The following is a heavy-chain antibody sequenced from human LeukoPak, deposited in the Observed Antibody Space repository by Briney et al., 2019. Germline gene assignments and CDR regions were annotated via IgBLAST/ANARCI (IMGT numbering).Heavy chain of an antibody. CDR1: GGSISSGSYY. D-gene: IGHD3-10*01. CDR2: IYTSGST. V-gene: IGHV4-61*02. J-gene: IGHJ6*03. CDR3: ARASYYKREKTANYYYMDV. Sequence: PSETLSLTCTASGGSISSGSYYWSWIRQPAGKGLEWIGRIYTSGSTNYNPSLKSRVTISVDTSKNQFSLKLSSVTAADTAVYYCARASYYKREKTANYYYMDVWGKGTTVTISS.